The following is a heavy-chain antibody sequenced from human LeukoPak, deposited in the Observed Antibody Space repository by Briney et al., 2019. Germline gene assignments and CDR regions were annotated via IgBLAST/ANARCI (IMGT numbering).Heavy chain of an antibody. V-gene: IGHV4-30-2*01. D-gene: IGHD3-22*01. CDR3: ARAPYDSSGYYFHFDY. J-gene: IGHJ4*02. CDR2: IYHSGST. CDR1: GGSISSGGYS. Sequence: PSETLSLTCAVSGGSISSGGYSWSWIRQPPGKGLEWIVYIYHSGSTYYNPSLKSRVTISVDRSKNQFSLKLSSVTAADTAVYYCARAPYDSSGYYFHFDYWGQGTLVTVSS.